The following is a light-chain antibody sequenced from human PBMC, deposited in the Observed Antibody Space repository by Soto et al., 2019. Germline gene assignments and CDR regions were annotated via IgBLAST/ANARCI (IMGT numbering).Light chain of an antibody. V-gene: IGKV1-6*01. CDR3: LQDYNYPFT. CDR2: AAS. J-gene: IGKJ3*01. CDR1: QGIRND. Sequence: AIQMTQSPSSLSASVGDRVTITCRASQGIRNDLGWYQQKPGKAPKLLIYAASSLQSGVPSRFSGSGSCTDFTLTISSLQPADFATYYCLQDYNYPFTFGPGTKVDIK.